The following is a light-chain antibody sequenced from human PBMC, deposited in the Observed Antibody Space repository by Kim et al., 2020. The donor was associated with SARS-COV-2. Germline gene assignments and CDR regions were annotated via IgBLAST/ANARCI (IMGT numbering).Light chain of an antibody. J-gene: IGKJ5*01. CDR3: QQYGSSPLIT. V-gene: IGKV3-20*01. CDR2: GAS. CDR1: QSVNSTC. Sequence: PGERATLSCRASQSVNSTCLAWYQQKLGQAPSLLIYGASSRATGIPDRFSGSGSETDFTLTISRLEPEDFAVYYCQQYGSSPLITFGQGTRLEIK.